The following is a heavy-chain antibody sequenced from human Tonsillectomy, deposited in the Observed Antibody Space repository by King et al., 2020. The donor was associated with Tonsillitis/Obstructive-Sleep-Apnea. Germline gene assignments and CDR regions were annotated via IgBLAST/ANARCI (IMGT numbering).Heavy chain of an antibody. CDR3: ARQRDDFWSGSYYYMDV. J-gene: IGHJ6*03. D-gene: IGHD3-3*01. Sequence: QLVQSGAEVKKPGESLKISCKASGYSFTNYWIGWVRQMPGKGLEWMGIIYPGDSDTRYSPSFQGQVSISADKSVNTAYLQWSSLKASDTAMYYCARQRDDFWSGSYYYMDVWGKGSTVTASS. V-gene: IGHV5-51*01. CDR2: IYPGDSDT. CDR1: GYSFTNYW.